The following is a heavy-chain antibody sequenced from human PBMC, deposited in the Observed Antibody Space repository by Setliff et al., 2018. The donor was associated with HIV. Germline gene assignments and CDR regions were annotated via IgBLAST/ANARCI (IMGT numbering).Heavy chain of an antibody. CDR1: GYTFSTYP. CDR3: ARDGRAVTSLMVVVSLKNGMDV. J-gene: IGHJ6*02. D-gene: IGHD3-22*01. V-gene: IGHV1-3*04. CDR2: INTGNDNT. Sequence: ASVKVSCKTTGYTFSTYPMHWVRQAPGQRLEWMGWINTGNDNTRYSQKFQGRVTITRDTSASTASMELSSLTSEDTAVYYCARDGRAVTSLMVVVSLKNGMDVWGQGTTVTVSS.